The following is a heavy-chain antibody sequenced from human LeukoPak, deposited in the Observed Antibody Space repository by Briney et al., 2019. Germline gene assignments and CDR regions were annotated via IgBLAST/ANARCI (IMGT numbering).Heavy chain of an antibody. CDR2: INHSGGT. D-gene: IGHD2-21*01. CDR1: GGSFSGYY. J-gene: IGHJ1*01. V-gene: IGHV4-34*01. Sequence: KTSETLSLTCAVYGGSFSGYYWSWIRQPPGKGLEWIGEINHSGGTNYNPSLKSRVTISVDTSKNQFSLKLSSVTAADTAVYYCASGTYRGEAQHWGQGTLVTVSS. CDR3: ASGTYRGEAQH.